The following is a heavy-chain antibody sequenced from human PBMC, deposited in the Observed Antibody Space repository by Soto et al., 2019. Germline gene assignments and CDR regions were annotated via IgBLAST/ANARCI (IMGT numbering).Heavy chain of an antibody. J-gene: IGHJ6*02. CDR1: GYTFTSYD. D-gene: IGHD1-26*01. Sequence: GASVKVSCKASGYTFTSYDINWVRQATGQGLEWTGWMNPNSGNTGYAQKFQGRVTMTRNTSISTAYMELSSLRSEDTAVYYCARGLVKWELLYYYYGMDVWGQGTTVTVSS. V-gene: IGHV1-8*01. CDR2: MNPNSGNT. CDR3: ARGLVKWELLYYYYGMDV.